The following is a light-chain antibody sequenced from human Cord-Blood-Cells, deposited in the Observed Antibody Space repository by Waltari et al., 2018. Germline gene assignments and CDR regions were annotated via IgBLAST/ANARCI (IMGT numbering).Light chain of an antibody. V-gene: IGKV1-33*01. CDR1: QDISNY. CDR2: DAS. CDR3: QQYDNLP. Sequence: DTQMTQSPSSLSASVGDRVTITCQASQDISNYLNWYQQKPGKAPKLLIYDASNLETGVPSRFSGSGSGTDFTFTISSLQPEDIATYYCQQYDNLPFGQGTKLEIK. J-gene: IGKJ2*01.